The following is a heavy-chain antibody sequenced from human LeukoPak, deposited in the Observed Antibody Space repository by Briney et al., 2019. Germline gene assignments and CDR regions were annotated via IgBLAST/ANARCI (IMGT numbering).Heavy chain of an antibody. CDR1: GYTFTGYY. CDR2: INPSGGST. D-gene: IGHD2-15*01. J-gene: IGHJ4*02. V-gene: IGHV1-46*01. Sequence: ASVKVSCKASGYTFTGYYMHWVRQAPGQGLEWMGIINPSGGSTSYAQKFQGRVTMTRDMSTSTVYMELSSLRSEDTAVYYCARDRHYCSGGSCYPLTYYLDYWGQGTLVTVSS. CDR3: ARDRHYCSGGSCYPLTYYLDY.